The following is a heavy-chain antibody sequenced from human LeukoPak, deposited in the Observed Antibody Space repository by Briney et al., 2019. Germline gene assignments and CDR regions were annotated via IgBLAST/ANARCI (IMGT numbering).Heavy chain of an antibody. J-gene: IGHJ4*02. Sequence: PGGSLRLSCVASGFTFSSYGMHWVRQAPGKGLEWVAVISYDGSNKYYADSVKGRFTISRDNAKNTLYLHMNSLRAEDTAVYYCARVQYGSGSYGLDYWGQGTLVTVSS. D-gene: IGHD3-10*01. V-gene: IGHV3-30*03. CDR3: ARVQYGSGSYGLDY. CDR1: GFTFSSYG. CDR2: ISYDGSNK.